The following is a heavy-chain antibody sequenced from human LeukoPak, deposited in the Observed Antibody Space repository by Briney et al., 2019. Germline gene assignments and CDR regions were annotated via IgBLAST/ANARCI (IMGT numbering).Heavy chain of an antibody. D-gene: IGHD2-15*01. CDR3: VRVRGGVVVVAATFKTYNWFDP. CDR1: GGSFSGYY. V-gene: IGHV4-34*01. Sequence: SETLSLTCAVYGGSFSGYYWSWIRQPPGKGLEWIGEINHSGSTNYNPSLKSRVTISVDTSKNQFSLKLSSVTAADTAVYYCVRVRGGVVVVAATFKTYNWFDPWGQGTLVTVSS. J-gene: IGHJ5*02. CDR2: INHSGST.